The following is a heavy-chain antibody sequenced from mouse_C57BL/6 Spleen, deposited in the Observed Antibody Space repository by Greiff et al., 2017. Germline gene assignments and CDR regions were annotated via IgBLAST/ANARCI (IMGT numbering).Heavy chain of an antibody. CDR1: GYTFTSYG. Sequence: QVQLKESGAELARPGASVKLSCKASGYTFTSYGISWVKQRTGQGLEWIGEIYPRSGNTYYNEKFKGKATLTADKSSSTAYMELRSLTSEDSAVYFCARSGYGSSPWFAYWGQGTLVTVSA. CDR2: IYPRSGNT. CDR3: ARSGYGSSPWFAY. V-gene: IGHV1-81*01. J-gene: IGHJ3*01. D-gene: IGHD1-1*01.